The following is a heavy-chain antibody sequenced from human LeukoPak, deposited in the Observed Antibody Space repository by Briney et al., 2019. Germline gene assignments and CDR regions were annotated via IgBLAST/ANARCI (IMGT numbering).Heavy chain of an antibody. J-gene: IGHJ4*02. CDR3: ARAGSNLFDY. V-gene: IGHV4-31*03. CDR1: GGSISSGGYY. CDR2: IYNSGST. Sequence: SETPSLTCTVSGGSISSGGYYWSWIRQHPGKGLEWIGYIYNSGSTYHNPSLKSRVTISVDTSKNQFSLKLSSVTAADTAVYYCARAGSNLFDYWGQGTLVTVSS.